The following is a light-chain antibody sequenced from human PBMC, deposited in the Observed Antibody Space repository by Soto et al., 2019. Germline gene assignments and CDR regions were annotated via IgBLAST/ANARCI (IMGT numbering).Light chain of an antibody. CDR3: SSFPSSHTYV. Sequence: QSALTQPASVSGSPGQSTTISCTGTSSDVGGYNYVSWYQQHPGEAPKLIIYDVSNRPSGVSNRFSGSKSGNTASLTISGLQAEDEADYYCSSFPSSHTYVFGTGTKLTVL. V-gene: IGLV2-14*01. CDR2: DVS. CDR1: SSDVGGYNY. J-gene: IGLJ1*01.